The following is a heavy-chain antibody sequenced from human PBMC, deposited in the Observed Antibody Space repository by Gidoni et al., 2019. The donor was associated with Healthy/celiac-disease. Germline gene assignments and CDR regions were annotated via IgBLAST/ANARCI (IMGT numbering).Heavy chain of an antibody. J-gene: IGHJ6*02. CDR2: ISYDGSNK. D-gene: IGHD1-7*01. CDR1: GFTFSSYA. V-gene: IGHV3-30*01. Sequence: QVQLVESGGGVVQPGRSLRLSCAASGFTFSSYAMHWVRQAPGKGLEWVAVISYDGSNKYYADSVKGRFTISRDNSKNTLYLQMNSLRAEDTAVYYCARSDRGALELVGYYYGMDVWGQGTTVTVSS. CDR3: ARSDRGALELVGYYYGMDV.